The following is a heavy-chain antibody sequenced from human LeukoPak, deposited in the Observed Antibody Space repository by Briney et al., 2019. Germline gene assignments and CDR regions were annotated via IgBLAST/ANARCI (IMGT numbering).Heavy chain of an antibody. CDR3: ARVYSSSQNFDY. CDR1: GGSISGSNW. D-gene: IGHD6-13*01. J-gene: IGHJ4*02. Sequence: SETLSLTCAVSGGSISGSNWWSWVRQPPGKGLEWIGEIYHSGSTNYNPSLKSRATISVDKSKNQFSLKLSSVTAADTAVHYCARVYSSSQNFDYWGQGTLVTVSS. CDR2: IYHSGST. V-gene: IGHV4-4*02.